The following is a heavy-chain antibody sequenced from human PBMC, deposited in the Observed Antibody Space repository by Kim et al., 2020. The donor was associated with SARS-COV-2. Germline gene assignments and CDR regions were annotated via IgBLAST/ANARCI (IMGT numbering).Heavy chain of an antibody. CDR3: ARLGVKNTDSFDL. D-gene: IGHD1-26*01. CDR1: KYTFSNFA. V-gene: IGHV7-4-1*02. J-gene: IGHJ3*01. CDR2: INTNNRSP. Sequence: ASLKVSCKASKYTFSNFAMNWVRQAPGQGLEWMGKINTNNRSPTYAQGFTGRFVFSLDTSVSTAFLQINSLKPEDTAVYYCARLGVKNTDSFDLWGQGT.